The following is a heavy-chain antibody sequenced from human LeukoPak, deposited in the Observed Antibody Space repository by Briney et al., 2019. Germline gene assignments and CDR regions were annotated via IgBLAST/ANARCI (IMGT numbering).Heavy chain of an antibody. CDR3: ARWSGTRFDY. J-gene: IGHJ4*02. CDR2: IYYSGST. V-gene: IGHV4-39*01. Sequence: PSETLSLTCTVSGGSISSSSYYWGWIRQPPGKGLEWIGSIYYSGSTYYNPSLKSRVTISVDTSKNQFSLKLSSVTAADTAVYCCARWSGTRFDYWGQGTLVTVSS. CDR1: GGSISSSSYY. D-gene: IGHD3-10*01.